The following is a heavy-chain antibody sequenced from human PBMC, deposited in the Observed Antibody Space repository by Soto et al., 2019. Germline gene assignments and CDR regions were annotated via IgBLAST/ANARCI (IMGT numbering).Heavy chain of an antibody. D-gene: IGHD3-3*01. CDR2: IVPLFGTA. V-gene: IGHV1-69*12. J-gene: IGHJ5*02. CDR1: GGTFGNTA. Sequence: QVQLVQSGAEVKEPGSSVNVSCKTSGGTFGNTAVTWVRQVPGQGLEWIGGIVPLFGTANYAQKFRGRVMITADESTSTAYMVLSSLRSDDTAIYYCASDGDPGYSFWSGPLGGGRFDPWGQGTLVTVSS. CDR3: ASDGDPGYSFWSGPLGGGRFDP.